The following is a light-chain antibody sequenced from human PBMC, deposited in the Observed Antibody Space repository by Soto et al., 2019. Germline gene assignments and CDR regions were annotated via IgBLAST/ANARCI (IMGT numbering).Light chain of an antibody. CDR1: SSDVGSYNL. J-gene: IGLJ3*02. CDR3: CSYADSSTFEV. Sequence: QSVLTQPASVSGSPGQSITISCTGISSDVGSYNLVSWYQQHPGKAPKLMIYEVSKRPSGVSNRFSGSKSGNTASLTISGLQAEDEADYYCCSYADSSTFEVFGGGTKLTVL. V-gene: IGLV2-23*02. CDR2: EVS.